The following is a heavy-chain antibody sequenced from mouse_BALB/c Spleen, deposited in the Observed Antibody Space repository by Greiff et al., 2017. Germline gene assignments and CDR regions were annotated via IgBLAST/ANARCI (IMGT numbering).Heavy chain of an antibody. CDR1: GFSLTSYG. Sequence: VQLQQSGPSLVQPSQSLSITCTVSGFSLTSYGVHWVRQSPGKGLEWLGVIWRGGSTDYNAAFMSRLSITKDNSTSQVFFKMNSLQADDTAIYYCAKEDYYGSSYVRFAYWGQGTLVTVSA. D-gene: IGHD1-1*01. V-gene: IGHV2-5-1*01. J-gene: IGHJ3*01. CDR2: IWRGGST. CDR3: AKEDYYGSSYVRFAY.